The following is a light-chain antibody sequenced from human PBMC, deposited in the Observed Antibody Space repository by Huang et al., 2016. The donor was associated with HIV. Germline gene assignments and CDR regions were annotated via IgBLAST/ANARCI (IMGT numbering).Light chain of an antibody. V-gene: IGKV2-28*01. CDR1: RSLLHSDGHNY. J-gene: IGKJ3*01. CDR3: MQTLQSPFT. CDR2: LGS. Sequence: VMTQSPLSLPVTPGEPASISCTSSRSLLHSDGHNYLDWYFQRPGQSPQVLIYLGSNRASGVHDRISGSGSGTDFTLKISRVEAEDVGIYYCMQTLQSPFTFGPGTKVDIK.